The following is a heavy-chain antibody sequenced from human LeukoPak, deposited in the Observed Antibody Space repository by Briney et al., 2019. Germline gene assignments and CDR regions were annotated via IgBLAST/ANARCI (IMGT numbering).Heavy chain of an antibody. D-gene: IGHD3-10*01. CDR2: ISGSGTI. J-gene: IGHJ5*02. CDR3: ARDSGTTGKVKFDP. CDR1: GGSINSY. Sequence: SETLSLTCTVSGGSINSYWSWIRRPEGKGWEWSGRISGSGTITYNPALQSRLSISIDTAKNQFSLKLMSVTAADTAVYYCARDSGTTGKVKFDPWGQGTLVTVSS. V-gene: IGHV4-4*07.